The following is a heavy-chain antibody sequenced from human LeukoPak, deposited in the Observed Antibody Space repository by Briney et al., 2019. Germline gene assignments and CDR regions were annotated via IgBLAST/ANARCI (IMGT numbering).Heavy chain of an antibody. D-gene: IGHD3-10*01. CDR3: ARDLLYYGSGKNY. J-gene: IGHJ4*02. Sequence: SETLSLTCAGYGGSFGGYYWSWIRQPPGKGLEWIGEINHSGSTNYNPSLKSRVTISVDTSKNQFSLKLSSVTAQPTAVYYCARDLLYYGSGKNYWGQGNLVTVSS. CDR2: INHSGST. CDR1: GGSFGGYY. V-gene: IGHV4-34*01.